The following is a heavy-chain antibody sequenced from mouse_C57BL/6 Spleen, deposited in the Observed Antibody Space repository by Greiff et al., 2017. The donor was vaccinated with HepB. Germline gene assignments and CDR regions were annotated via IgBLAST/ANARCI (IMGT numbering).Heavy chain of an antibody. Sequence: VQLQQPGTELVKPGASVKLSCKASGYTFTSYWMHWVKQRPGQGLEWIGNINPSNGGTNYNEKFKSKATLTADKSSSTAYMTLSSLTSEDSAVYYGAKCYGYDSYAMDYWGQGTSVTVSS. CDR1: GYTFTSYW. CDR3: AKCYGYDSYAMDY. V-gene: IGHV1-53*01. J-gene: IGHJ4*01. D-gene: IGHD2-2*01. CDR2: INPSNGGT.